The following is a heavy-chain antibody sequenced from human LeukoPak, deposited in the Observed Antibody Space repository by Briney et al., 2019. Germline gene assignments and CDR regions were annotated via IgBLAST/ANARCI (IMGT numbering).Heavy chain of an antibody. CDR3: ARMADFWSGYYSVY. Sequence: ASVKVSCKASGYTFTSYGISWVRQAPGQGLEWMGWISAYKGNTNYAQKLQGRVTMTTDTSTSTAYMELRSLRSDDTAVYYCARMADFWSGYYSVYWGQGTLVTVSS. J-gene: IGHJ4*02. D-gene: IGHD3-3*01. CDR1: GYTFTSYG. CDR2: ISAYKGNT. V-gene: IGHV1-18*01.